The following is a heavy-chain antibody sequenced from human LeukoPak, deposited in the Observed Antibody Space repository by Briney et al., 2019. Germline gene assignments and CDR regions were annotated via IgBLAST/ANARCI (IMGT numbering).Heavy chain of an antibody. V-gene: IGHV4-61*02. D-gene: IGHD3-10*01. CDR1: GGSICSGGHY. CDR3: ARDQTYSGSGIYTYFDY. Sequence: SQTLSLTCTVSGGSICSGGHYWSWIRQPAGKGLEYLGRISSTGSTNYNPSLRSRVTISADTSKNHFSLKLTSVTAADTAVYYCARDQTYSGSGIYTYFDYWGQGILVTVSS. CDR2: ISSTGST. J-gene: IGHJ4*02.